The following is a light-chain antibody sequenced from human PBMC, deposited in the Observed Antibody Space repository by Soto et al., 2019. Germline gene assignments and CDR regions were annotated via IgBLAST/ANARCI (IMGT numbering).Light chain of an antibody. CDR2: DVS. CDR1: SSDVGGYNY. Sequence: SVLTQPASVSGSPGQSITISCTGNSSDVGGYNYVSWYQQHPGKAPKLMIYDVSNRPSGVSSRFSGSKSGNTASLTISGLQAEDRADYYCSSYTSSSIRYVFGTGTKVTVL. V-gene: IGLV2-14*01. J-gene: IGLJ1*01. CDR3: SSYTSSSIRYV.